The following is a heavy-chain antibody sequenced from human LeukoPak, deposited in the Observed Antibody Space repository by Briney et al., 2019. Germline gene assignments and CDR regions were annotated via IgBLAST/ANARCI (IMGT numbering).Heavy chain of an antibody. J-gene: IGHJ4*02. Sequence: GGSLRLSCAASGFTFSNYAMYWVRQAPGKGLDWVALISYDGRDIYYADSVKGRFTISRENSKSTVYLQMNSLRPEDTAVYSCARSFFQWNYGSCLDSWGLGTLVTVSS. CDR3: ARSFFQWNYGSCLDS. CDR1: GFTFSNYA. D-gene: IGHD1-7*01. CDR2: ISYDGRDI. V-gene: IGHV3-30*04.